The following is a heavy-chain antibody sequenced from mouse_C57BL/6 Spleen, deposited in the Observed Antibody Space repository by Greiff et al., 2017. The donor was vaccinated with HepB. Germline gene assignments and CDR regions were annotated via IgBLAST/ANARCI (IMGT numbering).Heavy chain of an antibody. J-gene: IGHJ2*01. CDR2: IYPGDGDT. Sequence: VQLQQSGPELVKPGASVKISCKASGYAFSSSWMNWVKQRPGKGLEWIGRIYPGDGDTNYNGKFKGKATLTADKSSSTAYMQLSSLTSEDSAVYFCARNVLITTVVGDYWGQGTTLTVSS. V-gene: IGHV1-82*01. D-gene: IGHD1-1*01. CDR3: ARNVLITTVVGDY. CDR1: GYAFSSSW.